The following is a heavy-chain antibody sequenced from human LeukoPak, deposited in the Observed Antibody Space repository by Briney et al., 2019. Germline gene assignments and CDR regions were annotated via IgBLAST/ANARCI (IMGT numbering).Heavy chain of an antibody. Sequence: ASAKVSSKASRGTLISYTISWVPQAPGQGLGWMGGIIPIFGTANYAQKFQGTVTLTADESTSTAYMELRSPRSQETALYYSSRDGRYHNCFDPWGQGTLVTVSS. J-gene: IGHJ5*02. CDR3: SRDGRYHNCFDP. D-gene: IGHD2-2*01. V-gene: IGHV1-69*13. CDR1: RGTLISYT. CDR2: IIPIFGTA.